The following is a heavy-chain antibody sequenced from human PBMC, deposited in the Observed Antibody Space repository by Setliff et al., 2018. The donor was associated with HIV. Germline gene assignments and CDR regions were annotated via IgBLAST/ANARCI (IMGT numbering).Heavy chain of an antibody. CDR3: ASLDGSESPYISYYYMDV. J-gene: IGHJ6*03. D-gene: IGHD3-10*01. Sequence: PSETLSLTCTVSGGSISSSYWTWTRQPPGKGLEWIGNIHYSGSTNYNPSLKSRVTISVDTSRSQFSLKLSSVTAADTAVYYCASLDGSESPYISYYYMDVWGEGTAVTVSS. V-gene: IGHV4-59*01. CDR1: GGSISSSY. CDR2: IHYSGST.